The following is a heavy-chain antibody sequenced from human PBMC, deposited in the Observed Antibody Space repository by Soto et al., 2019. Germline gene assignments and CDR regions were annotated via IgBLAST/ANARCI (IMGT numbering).Heavy chain of an antibody. CDR2: ISYDGSNK. CDR1: GITFNNFA. J-gene: IGHJ2*01. CDR3: AELGSSSSL. D-gene: IGHD6-6*01. V-gene: IGHV3-30-3*01. Sequence: PGGSLRLSCAASGITFNNFALSWVRQAPGKGLEWVAVISYDGSNKYYAVSVKGRFTVSRDNSKNTLYLQMNSLRAEDTALYYCAELGSSSSLWGRGTLVTVSS.